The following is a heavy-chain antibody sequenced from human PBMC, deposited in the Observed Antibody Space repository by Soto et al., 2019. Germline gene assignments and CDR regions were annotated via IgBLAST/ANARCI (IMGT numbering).Heavy chain of an antibody. Sequence: EVQLVESGGGLVQPGGSLRLSCAASGFTVSSNHMSWVRQAPGKGLEWVSLIYSGGSTYYADSVKGRFTFSRDNSQNTLYLQMSSLRAEDTAVYYCAGPGEQHRYWGQGTLVPVSS. CDR1: GFTVSSNH. J-gene: IGHJ4*02. V-gene: IGHV3-66*01. D-gene: IGHD3-16*01. CDR3: AGPGEQHRY. CDR2: IYSGGST.